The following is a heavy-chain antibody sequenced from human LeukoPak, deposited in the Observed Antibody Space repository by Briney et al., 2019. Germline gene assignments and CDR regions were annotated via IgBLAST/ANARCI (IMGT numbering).Heavy chain of an antibody. CDR2: ISGSGGST. CDR3: ASYSGYDWDYYYYIDV. Sequence: SGGSLRLSCAASGFTFSSYGMSWVRQAPGKGLEWVSAISGSGGSTYYADSVKGRFTISRDNSKNTLYLQMNSLRAEDTAVYYCASYSGYDWDYYYYIDVWGKGTTVTVSS. D-gene: IGHD5-12*01. J-gene: IGHJ6*03. CDR1: GFTFSSYG. V-gene: IGHV3-23*01.